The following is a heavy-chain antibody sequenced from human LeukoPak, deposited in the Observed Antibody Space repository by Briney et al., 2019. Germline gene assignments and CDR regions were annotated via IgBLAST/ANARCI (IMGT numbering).Heavy chain of an antibody. CDR2: IYYTGTT. Sequence: SETLSLTCTVSGGSISSYYWSWIRQPPGKGLEWIAYIYYTGTTKYKPSLKSRVTISVDTSKNEVSLKLSSVTAADTAVYYCARGRGAGTLSRQYYYDMDVWGQGTTVTVSS. CDR3: ARGRGAGTLSRQYYYDMDV. CDR1: GGSISSYY. J-gene: IGHJ6*02. V-gene: IGHV4-59*01. D-gene: IGHD1-14*01.